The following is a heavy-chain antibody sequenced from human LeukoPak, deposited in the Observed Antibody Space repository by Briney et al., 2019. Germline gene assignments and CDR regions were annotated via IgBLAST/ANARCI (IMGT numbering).Heavy chain of an antibody. D-gene: IGHD3-10*01. CDR3: AKPQFYGSGSYYGC. Sequence: GGSLRLSCAASGFTFSSYAMSWVRQAPGKGLEWVSAISGSGGSTYYADSVKGRFTISRDNSKNTLYLQMNSLRAEDTAVYYCAKPQFYGSGSYYGCWGQGTLVTVSS. V-gene: IGHV3-23*01. J-gene: IGHJ4*02. CDR1: GFTFSSYA. CDR2: ISGSGGST.